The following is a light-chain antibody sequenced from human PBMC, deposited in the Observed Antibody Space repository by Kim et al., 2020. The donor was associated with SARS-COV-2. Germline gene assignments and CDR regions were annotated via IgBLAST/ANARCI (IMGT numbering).Light chain of an antibody. CDR1: KLGDKY. J-gene: IGLJ2*01. CDR3: QAWDSSPVV. V-gene: IGLV3-1*01. Sequence: SYELTQPPSVSVSPGQTASITCSGDKLGDKYACWYQQKPGQCPVLVIYQDSKRPSGIPERFSGSNSGNTATLTISGTQAMDEADYYCQAWDSSPVVFGGG. CDR2: QDS.